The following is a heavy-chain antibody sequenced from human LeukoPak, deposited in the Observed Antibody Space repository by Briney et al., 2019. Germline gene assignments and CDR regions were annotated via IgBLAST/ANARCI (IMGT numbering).Heavy chain of an antibody. CDR3: ARVFGDTLGWDYMDV. J-gene: IGHJ6*03. CDR1: GFVFSDYW. CDR2: IKQDGSEK. D-gene: IGHD2-21*02. Sequence: GGSLRLSCAASGFVFSDYWLSWVRQAPGKGLEWVANIKQDGSEKYYVDSVKGRFTISRDNAKNSLYLQMSSLKTEDTAVYYCARVFGDTLGWDYMDVWGKGTTVTVSS. V-gene: IGHV3-7*03.